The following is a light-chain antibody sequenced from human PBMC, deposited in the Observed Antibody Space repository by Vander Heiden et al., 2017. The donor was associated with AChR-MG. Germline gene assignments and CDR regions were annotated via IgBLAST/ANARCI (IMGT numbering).Light chain of an antibody. V-gene: IGKV1-39*01. CDR1: QSISSY. Sequence: IQLPPSPASLSESVGDRVTSTCRASQSISSYLNWYQQKPGKAPNLLIYAASSLQSGVPSRFSGSGSGTDFTLTISSLQPEDFATYSCQQSYTTPWTFGQGTKVEIK. CDR2: AAS. J-gene: IGKJ1*01. CDR3: QQSYTTPWT.